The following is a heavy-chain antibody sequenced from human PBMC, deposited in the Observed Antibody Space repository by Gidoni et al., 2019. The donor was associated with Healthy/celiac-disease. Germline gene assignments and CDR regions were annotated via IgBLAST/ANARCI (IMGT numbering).Heavy chain of an antibody. J-gene: IGHJ4*02. Sequence: QVQLVDSGGGVLQPGRSLRLPCAASGFTFSSYGMHWVRQAPGKGLEWVAVISYDGSNKYYADSVKGRFTISRDNSKNTLYLQMNSLRAEDTAVYYCAKAYSGTLDYWGQGTLVTVSS. V-gene: IGHV3-30*18. CDR1: GFTFSSYG. CDR3: AKAYSGTLDY. CDR2: ISYDGSNK. D-gene: IGHD1-26*01.